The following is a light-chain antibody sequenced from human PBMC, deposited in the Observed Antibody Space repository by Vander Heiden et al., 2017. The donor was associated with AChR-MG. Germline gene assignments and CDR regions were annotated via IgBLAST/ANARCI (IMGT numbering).Light chain of an antibody. CDR2: RNN. CDR3: AARDDSLNGYV. CDR1: SADIGSNT. J-gene: IGLJ1*01. Sequence: HSVRTQPPSASGTAGQSVTISRSGSSADIGSNTVNSFHPIPGTAPKLLISRNNQRPSGVPDRFPGSKFVTSAALAISGLQSEDEADYECAARDDSLNGYVFGTGTKVTVL. V-gene: IGLV1-44*01.